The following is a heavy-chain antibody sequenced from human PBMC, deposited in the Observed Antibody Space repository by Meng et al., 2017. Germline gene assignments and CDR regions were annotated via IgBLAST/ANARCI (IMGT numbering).Heavy chain of an antibody. D-gene: IGHD5-24*01. Sequence: QVQLVQLGAEVKKPGSSVKASCKASGGTFSSYAISWVRQAPGQGLEWMGGIIPIFGTANYAQKFQGRVTITADESTSTAYMELSSLRSEDTAVYYCARVLRDGYNLGYWGQGTLVTVSS. CDR1: GGTFSSYA. J-gene: IGHJ4*02. V-gene: IGHV1-69*01. CDR2: IIPIFGTA. CDR3: ARVLRDGYNLGY.